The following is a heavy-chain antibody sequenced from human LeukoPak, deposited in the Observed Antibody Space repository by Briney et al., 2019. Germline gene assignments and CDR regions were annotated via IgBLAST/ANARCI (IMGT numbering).Heavy chain of an antibody. Sequence: PGGSLRLSCAASGFIFSSYGMHWARQAPGKGLEWVAFIRYDGSNKYYADSVKGRFTISRDNSKNTLYLQMNSLRAEDTAVYYCAKAPGSSTSCYNGGCWGQGTLVTVSS. J-gene: IGHJ4*02. V-gene: IGHV3-30*02. D-gene: IGHD2-2*02. CDR1: GFIFSSYG. CDR2: IRYDGSNK. CDR3: AKAPGSSTSCYNGGC.